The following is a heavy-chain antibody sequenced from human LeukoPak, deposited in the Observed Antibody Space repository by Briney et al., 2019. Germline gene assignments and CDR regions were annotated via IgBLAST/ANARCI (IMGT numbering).Heavy chain of an antibody. D-gene: IGHD6-19*01. Sequence: ASAKVSCKASGYTFTGYYMHWVRQAPGQGLEWMGWINPNSGGTNYAQKFQGRVTMTRDTSISTAYMELSRLRSDDTAVYYCARVGYSSGWDEFDYWGQGTLVTVSS. V-gene: IGHV1-2*02. J-gene: IGHJ4*02. CDR3: ARVGYSSGWDEFDY. CDR1: GYTFTGYY. CDR2: INPNSGGT.